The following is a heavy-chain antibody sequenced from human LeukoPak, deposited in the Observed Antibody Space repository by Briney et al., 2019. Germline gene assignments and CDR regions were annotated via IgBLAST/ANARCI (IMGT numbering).Heavy chain of an antibody. CDR3: ARVRGDSSSWYYFDY. CDR2: INPSGGST. D-gene: IGHD6-13*01. V-gene: IGHV1-46*01. CDR1: GYTFTGYY. Sequence: GASVKVSCKASGYTFTGYYMHWVRQAPGQGLEWMGWINPSGGSTSYAQKFQGRVTMTRDTSTSTVYMELSSLRSEDTAVYYCARVRGDSSSWYYFDYWGQGTLVTVSS. J-gene: IGHJ4*02.